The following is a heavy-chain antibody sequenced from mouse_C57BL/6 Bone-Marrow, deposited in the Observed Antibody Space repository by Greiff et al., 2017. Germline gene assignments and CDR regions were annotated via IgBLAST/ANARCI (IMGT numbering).Heavy chain of an antibody. CDR2: IYPGSGST. CDR3: AKIYYGYFYAMDY. V-gene: IGHV1-55*01. Sequence: QVQLQQPGAELVKPGASVKMSCKASGYTFTSYWITWVKQRPGQGLEWIGDIYPGSGSTNYNEKFKSKATLTVDTSSSTAYMQLSSLTSDDSAVYYCAKIYYGYFYAMDYWGQGTSVTVSS. J-gene: IGHJ4*01. D-gene: IGHD2-2*01. CDR1: GYTFTSYW.